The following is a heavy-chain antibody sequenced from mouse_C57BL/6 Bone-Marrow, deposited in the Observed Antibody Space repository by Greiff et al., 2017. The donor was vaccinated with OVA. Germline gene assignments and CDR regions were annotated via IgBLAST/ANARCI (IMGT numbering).Heavy chain of an antibody. Sequence: QVQLKQSGAELVRPGASVTLSCKASGYTFTDYEMHWVKQTPVHGLEWIGAIDPETGGTAYNQKFKGKAILTAEKASSTAYMELRSLTSEDSAVYYCTRSYYGNYAWFAYWGQGTLVTVSA. CDR3: TRSYYGNYAWFAY. D-gene: IGHD2-1*01. CDR1: GYTFTDYE. CDR2: IDPETGGT. J-gene: IGHJ3*01. V-gene: IGHV1-15*01.